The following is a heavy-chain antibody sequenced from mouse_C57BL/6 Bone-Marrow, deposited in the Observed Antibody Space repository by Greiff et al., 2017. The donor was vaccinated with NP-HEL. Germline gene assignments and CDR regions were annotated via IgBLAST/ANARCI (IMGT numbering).Heavy chain of an antibody. J-gene: IGHJ2*01. Sequence: EVMLVESGEGLVKPGGSLKLSCAASGFTFSSYAMSWVRQTPEKRLEWVAYISSGGDYIYYADTVKGRFTIARDNARNTLYLQMSSLKSEDTAMYYCTREGAQLRLLDYWGQGTTLTVSS. CDR2: ISSGGDYI. CDR1: GFTFSSYA. CDR3: TREGAQLRLLDY. V-gene: IGHV5-9-1*02. D-gene: IGHD3-1*01.